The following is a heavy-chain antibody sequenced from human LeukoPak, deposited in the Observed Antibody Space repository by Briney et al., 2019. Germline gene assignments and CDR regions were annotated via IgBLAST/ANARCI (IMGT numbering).Heavy chain of an antibody. Sequence: GGSLRLSCTASEFTVSSNYMSWVRQAPGKGLEWVSRINNDGSKPIYADSVKGRFTISRDNAKNTLYLQMNSLGAEDTAVYYCTRDVWGLWWFDPWGQGTLVTVSS. CDR1: EFTVSSNY. CDR3: TRDVWGLWWFDP. V-gene: IGHV3-74*01. CDR2: INNDGSKP. D-gene: IGHD3-16*01. J-gene: IGHJ5*02.